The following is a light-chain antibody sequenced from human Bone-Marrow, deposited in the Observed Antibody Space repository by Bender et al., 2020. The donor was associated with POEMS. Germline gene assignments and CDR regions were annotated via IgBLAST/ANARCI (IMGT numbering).Light chain of an antibody. J-gene: IGLJ2*01. CDR1: HIGSKS. V-gene: IGLV3-21*02. CDR2: DDS. CDR3: QVWDSSSDHRVV. Sequence: SYVLTQPPSVSVAPGQTARMTCGGNHIGSKSVHWYQQKAGRAPVLVVFDDSDRPLGIPERLSGSNSGNTATLTISRVEAGDEADYYCQVWDSSSDHRVVFGGGTKLTVL.